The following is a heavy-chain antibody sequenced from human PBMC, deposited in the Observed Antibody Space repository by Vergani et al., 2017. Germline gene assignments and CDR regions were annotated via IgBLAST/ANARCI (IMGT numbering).Heavy chain of an antibody. CDR2: IIPIFGTT. CDR3: ARSSGYYSYYFDF. Sequence: QGQLAQSGAEVKKPGSSVKVSCKASGGPFSSNSIIWVRQAPGQGLEWMGRIIPIFGTTSYAQKFQGRVTILADESTSTAYMELSSLRSEDTAVYYCARSSGYYSYYFDFWGQGTLVTVSS. D-gene: IGHD3-22*01. V-gene: IGHV1-69*13. CDR1: GGPFSSNS. J-gene: IGHJ4*02.